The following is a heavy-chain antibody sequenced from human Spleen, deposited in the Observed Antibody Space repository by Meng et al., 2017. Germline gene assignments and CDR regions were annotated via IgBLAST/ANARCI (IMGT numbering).Heavy chain of an antibody. CDR2: INHSGST. Sequence: QVQLQQGGAGLLKPSETLSLPCVGSGGSFSDYFWSWIRQPPGKGLEWIGEINHSGSTNYNPSLESRATISVDTSQNNLSLKLSSVTAADSAVYYCVRGPTTMAHDFDYWGQGTLVTVSS. CDR1: GGSFSDYF. V-gene: IGHV4-34*01. J-gene: IGHJ4*02. CDR3: VRGPTTMAHDFDY. D-gene: IGHD4-11*01.